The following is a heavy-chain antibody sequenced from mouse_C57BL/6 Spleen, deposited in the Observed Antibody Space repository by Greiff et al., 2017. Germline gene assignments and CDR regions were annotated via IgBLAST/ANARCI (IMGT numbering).Heavy chain of an antibody. CDR3: ARNYDGDYYAMDY. CDR1: GFTFSSYG. J-gene: IGHJ4*01. CDR2: ISSGGSYT. V-gene: IGHV5-6*01. D-gene: IGHD2-4*01. Sequence: EVMLVESGGDLVKPGGSLKLSCAASGFTFSSYGMSWVRQTPDKRLEWVATISSGGSYTYYPDSVKGRFTISRDNAKNTLYLQMSSLKSEDTAMYYCARNYDGDYYAMDYWGQGTSVTVSS.